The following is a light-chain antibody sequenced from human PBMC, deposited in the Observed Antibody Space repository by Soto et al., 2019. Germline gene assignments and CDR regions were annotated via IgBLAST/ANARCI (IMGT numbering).Light chain of an antibody. CDR3: QQYGGSRKP. J-gene: IGKJ1*01. V-gene: IGKV3-20*01. CDR1: QSVSNNY. CDR2: DAS. Sequence: IVLTQSPGTLSLSPGERATLSCRASQSVSNNYLAWYQQKPGQAPRLLIYDASSRATGIPDRFSGSGSGTDFTLTIARLEPEDFAVYYCQQYGGSRKPFGQGTKVEIK.